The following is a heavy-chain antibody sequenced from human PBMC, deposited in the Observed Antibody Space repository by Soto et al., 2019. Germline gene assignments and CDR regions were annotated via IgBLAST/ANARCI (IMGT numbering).Heavy chain of an antibody. Sequence: LETMCLPYTVAGGYISNSSCYWGWNRQPPGKGLEWIGSIYYSGSTYYNPSLKSRVTISVDTSKNQFSLKLSSVTAADTAVYYCARRVVVPAAEYYMDVWGKGTTVTVSS. CDR1: GGYISNSSCY. CDR2: IYYSGST. J-gene: IGHJ6*03. CDR3: ARRVVVPAAEYYMDV. V-gene: IGHV4-39*01. D-gene: IGHD2-2*01.